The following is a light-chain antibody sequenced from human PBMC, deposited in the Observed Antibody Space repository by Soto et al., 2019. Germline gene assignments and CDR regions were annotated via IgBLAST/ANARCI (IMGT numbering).Light chain of an antibody. CDR3: NSYRTVSTYV. Sequence: QSALTQPASVSGSPGQSITISCTGTSSDIGSYNFVSWYQHHLGKAPKLLIHDVSNRPSVVSSRFSGSNSGYTDSLTISGLQAEDDADYYCNSYRTVSTYVFVTGTKLTVL. CDR1: SSDIGSYNF. J-gene: IGLJ1*01. V-gene: IGLV2-14*03. CDR2: DVS.